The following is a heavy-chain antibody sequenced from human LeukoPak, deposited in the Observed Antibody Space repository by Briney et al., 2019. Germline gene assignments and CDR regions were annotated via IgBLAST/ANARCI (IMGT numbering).Heavy chain of an antibody. CDR3: ARGTFKDGLDV. Sequence: SETLSLTCTVSGGSISIFYWSWIRQPAGKGLDWIGRIHSSGSINHNPSLKSRVTLSVDTSKNQFSLELTSVAAADTAVYYCARGTFKDGLDVWGQGTTVTVSS. V-gene: IGHV4-4*07. CDR1: GGSISIFY. D-gene: IGHD2/OR15-2a*01. CDR2: IHSSGSI. J-gene: IGHJ6*02.